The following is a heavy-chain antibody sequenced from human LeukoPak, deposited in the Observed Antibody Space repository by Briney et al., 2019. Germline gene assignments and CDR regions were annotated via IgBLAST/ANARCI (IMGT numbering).Heavy chain of an antibody. CDR2: IYYSGST. V-gene: IGHV4-59*01. CDR3: ARYTTVTTQFDP. J-gene: IGHJ5*02. Sequence: SETLSLTCTVSGGSISSDYWSWIRQPPGKGLEWIGYIYYSGSTNYNPSLKSRVTISVDTSKNQFSLKLSSVTAADTAVYYCARYTTVTTQFDPWGQGTLVTVSS. D-gene: IGHD4-11*01. CDR1: GGSISSDY.